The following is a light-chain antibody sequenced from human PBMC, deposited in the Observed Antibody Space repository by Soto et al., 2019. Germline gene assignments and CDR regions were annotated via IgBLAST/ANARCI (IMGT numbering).Light chain of an antibody. Sequence: DIQLTPSPSSLSASVGDRVTITRRASQSISRYLNWYQQKPGKAPKLLIYGASSLQSGVPSRFSGGGSRTSFTLSISSLQPEDIGTYFCQQYNNLPYTFGQGTKLDIK. CDR1: QSISRY. V-gene: IGKV1-39*01. J-gene: IGKJ2*01. CDR3: QQYNNLPYT. CDR2: GAS.